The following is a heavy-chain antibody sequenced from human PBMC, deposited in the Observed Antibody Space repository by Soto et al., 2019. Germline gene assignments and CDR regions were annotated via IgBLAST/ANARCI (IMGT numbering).Heavy chain of an antibody. V-gene: IGHV4-31*03. J-gene: IGHJ4*02. D-gene: IGHD2-15*01. CDR1: GGSISSGGYY. Sequence: QVQLQESGPGLVKPSQTLSLTCTVSGGSISSGGYYWSWIRQHPGKGLEWIGYIYYSGSTYYNPSLKSRVTIAVDTSKNQFSLELSSVTAADTAVYYGARAGYCSGGSCPDYWGQGTLVTVSS. CDR2: IYYSGST. CDR3: ARAGYCSGGSCPDY.